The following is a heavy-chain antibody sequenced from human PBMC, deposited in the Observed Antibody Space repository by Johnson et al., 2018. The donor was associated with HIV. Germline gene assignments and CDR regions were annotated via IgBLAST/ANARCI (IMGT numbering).Heavy chain of an antibody. CDR2: IWYDGRKK. V-gene: IGHV3-33*01. CDR3: ASPEAPYYDILTGYYAAFDI. Sequence: QVQLVESGGGSVQPGGSLRLSCAASGFTFSTYGMHWVRQAPGKGLEWVAVIWYDGRKKYYVESVQGRFTISRDNSKNTLYLQMNSLRAEDTAVYYCASPEAPYYDILTGYYAAFDIWGQGTMVTVSS. D-gene: IGHD3-9*01. J-gene: IGHJ3*02. CDR1: GFTFSTYG.